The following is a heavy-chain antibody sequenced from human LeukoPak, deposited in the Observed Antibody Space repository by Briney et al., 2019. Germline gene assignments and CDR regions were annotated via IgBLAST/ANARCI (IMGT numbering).Heavy chain of an antibody. Sequence: SETLSLTCTVSGGSISSSSYYWGWIRQPPGKGLEWIGSIYYSGSTYYNPSLKSRVTISVDTSKNQFSLKLSSVTAADTAVYYCARAHILTGYYHWFDPWGQGTLVTVSS. V-gene: IGHV4-39*07. CDR1: GGSISSSSYY. J-gene: IGHJ5*02. CDR3: ARAHILTGYYHWFDP. CDR2: IYYSGST. D-gene: IGHD3-9*01.